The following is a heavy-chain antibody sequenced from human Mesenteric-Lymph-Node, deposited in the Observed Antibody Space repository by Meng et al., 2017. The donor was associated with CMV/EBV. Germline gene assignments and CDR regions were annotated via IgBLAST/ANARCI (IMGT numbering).Heavy chain of an antibody. CDR1: GFTFSNYA. V-gene: IGHV3-23*01. CDR2: ISGSAVST. D-gene: IGHD3-22*01. Sequence: GGSLRLSCAASGFTFSNYAMSWVRQAPGKGLEWVSAISGSAVSTYYADSVKGRFTISRDNSKNTMYLQMNSLRAEDTAVYYCARDGDRSTNPMIVVENIDYWGQGTLVTVSS. CDR3: ARDGDRSTNPMIVVENIDY. J-gene: IGHJ4*02.